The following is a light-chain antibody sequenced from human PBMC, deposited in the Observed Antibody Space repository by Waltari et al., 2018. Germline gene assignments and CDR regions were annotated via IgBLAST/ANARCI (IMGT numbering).Light chain of an antibody. CDR2: KVS. Sequence: VVMTQSPLSLPVTLGQPASISCRSSQSLVYSDGNTYLNWFQQRPGQSPRRLIYKVSNRDSGVPDRFSGSGSGTDFTLKISRVEAEDVGVYYRMEATHSFTFGPGTKVDIK. J-gene: IGKJ3*01. CDR3: MEATHSFT. CDR1: QSLVYSDGNTY. V-gene: IGKV2-30*01.